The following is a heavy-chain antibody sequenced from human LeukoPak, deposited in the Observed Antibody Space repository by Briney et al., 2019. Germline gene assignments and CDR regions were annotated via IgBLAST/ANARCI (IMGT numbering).Heavy chain of an antibody. D-gene: IGHD3-10*01. J-gene: IGHJ4*02. CDR1: GGSFSGYY. V-gene: IGHV4-34*01. CDR2: INHSGST. Sequence: SETLSLTCAVYGGSFSGYYWSWIRQPPGKGLEWIGEINHSGSTNYNPSLKSRVTISVDTSKNQFSLKLSSVTAADTAVYYCARNRRITMVRGARAYFDYWGQGTLVTVSS. CDR3: ARNRRITMVRGARAYFDY.